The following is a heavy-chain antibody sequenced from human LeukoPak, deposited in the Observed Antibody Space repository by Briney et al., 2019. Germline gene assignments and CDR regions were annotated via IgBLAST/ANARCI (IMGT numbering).Heavy chain of an antibody. CDR2: ISGSGGST. V-gene: IGHV3-23*01. J-gene: IGHJ5*02. D-gene: IGHD2-15*01. CDR1: GFTFSSYA. CDR3: AKSACPGGSCYSA. Sequence: GGSLRLPCAASGFTFSSYAMSWVRQAPGKGLEWVSAISGSGGSTYYGDSVKGRFTISRDNSKNTLYLQMNSLRAEDTAVYYCAKSACPGGSCYSAWGQGTLVTVSS.